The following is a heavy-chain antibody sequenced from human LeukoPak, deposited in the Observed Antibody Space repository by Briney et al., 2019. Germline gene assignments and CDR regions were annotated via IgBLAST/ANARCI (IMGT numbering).Heavy chain of an antibody. CDR3: ARGSQSLGYCSGGSCRAKIFDY. J-gene: IGHJ4*02. CDR2: INHSGST. V-gene: IGHV4-34*01. CDR1: GGSISSYY. Sequence: ASETLSLTCTVSGGSISSYYWSWIRQPAGKGLEWIGEINHSGSTNYNPSLKSRVTISVDTSKNQFSLKLSSVTAADTAVYYCARGSQSLGYCSGGSCRAKIFDYWGQGTLVTVSS. D-gene: IGHD2-15*01.